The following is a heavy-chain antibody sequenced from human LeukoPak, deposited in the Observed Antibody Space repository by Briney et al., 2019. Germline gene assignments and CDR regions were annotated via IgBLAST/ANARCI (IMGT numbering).Heavy chain of an antibody. D-gene: IGHD3-22*01. CDR3: ARDYYDSRGEAFDI. CDR1: GDSIGSHY. J-gene: IGHJ3*02. CDR2: IFYVGST. V-gene: IGHV4-59*11. Sequence: SETLSLTCTVSGDSIGSHYWSWIRQPPGKGLEWIGYIFYVGSTNYNPPLKSRVTISVDTSKNQFSLKLNSVTAVDTAVYYCARDYYDSRGEAFDIWGQGTMVTVSS.